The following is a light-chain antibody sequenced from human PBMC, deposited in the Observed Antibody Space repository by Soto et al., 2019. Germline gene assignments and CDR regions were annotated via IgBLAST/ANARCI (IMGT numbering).Light chain of an antibody. V-gene: IGKV3-15*01. CDR3: PQYNNWPFPSWT. CDR1: QSVSSN. Sequence: EIVMTQSPATLSVSPGERATLSCRASQSVSSNLAWYQQKPGQAPRLLIYGASTRATGIPARFSGSGSGTEFTLTLSSLQSEDFAVYYCPQYNNWPFPSWTFGQGTKVEIK. J-gene: IGKJ1*01. CDR2: GAS.